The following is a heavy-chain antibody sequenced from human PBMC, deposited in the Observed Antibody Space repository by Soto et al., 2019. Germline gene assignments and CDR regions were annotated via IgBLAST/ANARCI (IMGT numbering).Heavy chain of an antibody. J-gene: IGHJ4*02. V-gene: IGHV1-46*01. CDR1: GYTFTSYY. CDR2: INPSGGST. CDR3: ARNQGQIVVVTAIAPPPIVDY. D-gene: IGHD2-21*02. Sequence: ASVKVSCKASGYTFTSYYMHWVRQAPGQGLEWMGIINPSGGSTSYAQKFQGRVTMTRDTSTSTVYMELSSLRSEDTAAYYCARNQGQIVVVTAIAPPPIVDYWGQGTLVTVSS.